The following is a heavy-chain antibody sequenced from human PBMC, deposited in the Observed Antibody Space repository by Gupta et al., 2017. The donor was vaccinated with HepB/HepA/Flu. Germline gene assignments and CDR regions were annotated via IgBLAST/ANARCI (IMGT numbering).Heavy chain of an antibody. J-gene: IGHJ4*02. Sequence: EVQLLESGGGLVQPGGSLRLSCAAAGFTFSSYAMSWVCQAPGKGRERVSAISVRGGSTYYADSVMGRFTISRNNSKNTLYLQMNSLRAEDTAVYYCAKADVVPAAYDYWGQGTLVTGSS. D-gene: IGHD2-2*01. V-gene: IGHV3-23*01. CDR2: ISVRGGST. CDR3: AKADVVPAAYDY. CDR1: GFTFSSYA.